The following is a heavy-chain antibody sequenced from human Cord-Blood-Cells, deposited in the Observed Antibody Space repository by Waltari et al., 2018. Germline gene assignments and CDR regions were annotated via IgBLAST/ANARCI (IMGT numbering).Heavy chain of an antibody. J-gene: IGHJ3*02. V-gene: IGHV4-34*01. CDR3: ARGPTKGFDI. D-gene: IGHD2-8*01. Sequence: QVQLQQLGAGLLKPSETLSPTCAVSVGSFSGYYWSWIRQPPGKGLEWIGEINHSGSTNYNPSLKSRVTIAVDTSKIQFSLKLSSVTAADTAVYYCARGPTKGFDICGQGTMVTVSS. CDR2: INHSGST. CDR1: VGSFSGYY.